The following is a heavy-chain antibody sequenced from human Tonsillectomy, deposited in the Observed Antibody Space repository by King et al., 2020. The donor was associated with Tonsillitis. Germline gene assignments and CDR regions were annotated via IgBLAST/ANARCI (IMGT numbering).Heavy chain of an antibody. Sequence: VQLQQWGAGLLKPSATLSLTCAVCGGSFSGYYWSWIRQPPGKGLEWIAEINHSGSTNYNPSLKSRVTISVDTSKNQFSLKVSSVTAADTAVYYCATLHGERGCWGQGTLVTVSS. CDR1: GGSFSGYY. V-gene: IGHV4-34*01. CDR3: ATLHGERGC. D-gene: IGHD4-17*01. J-gene: IGHJ4*02. CDR2: INHSGST.